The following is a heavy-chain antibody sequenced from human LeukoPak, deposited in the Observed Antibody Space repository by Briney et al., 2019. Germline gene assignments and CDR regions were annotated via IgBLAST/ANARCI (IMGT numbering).Heavy chain of an antibody. V-gene: IGHV4-39*01. J-gene: IGHJ6*02. D-gene: IGHD1-1*01. CDR1: GGSISSSSYY. CDR3: ARQEDWNPHYYYGMDV. Sequence: PSETLSLTCTVSGGSISSSSYYWGWIRQPPGKGLEWIGSIYYSGSTNYNPSLKSRVTISVDTSKNQFSLKLSSVTAADTAVYYCARQEDWNPHYYYGMDVWGQGTTVTVSS. CDR2: IYYSGST.